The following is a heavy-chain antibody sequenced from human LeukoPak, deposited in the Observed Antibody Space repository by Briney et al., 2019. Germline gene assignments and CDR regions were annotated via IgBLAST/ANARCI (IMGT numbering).Heavy chain of an antibody. D-gene: IGHD1-26*01. CDR2: INPNSDDT. CDR3: ARGRGSYCFDY. J-gene: IGHJ4*02. Sequence: ASVKVSCKASGYTFTGYYMHGVRQAPGQGLDWMGWINPNSDDTNYAQKFQGRVTMTRDTSISTAYMELSRLRSDDTAVYYWARGRGSYCFDYWGQGTLVTVSS. CDR1: GYTFTGYY. V-gene: IGHV1-2*02.